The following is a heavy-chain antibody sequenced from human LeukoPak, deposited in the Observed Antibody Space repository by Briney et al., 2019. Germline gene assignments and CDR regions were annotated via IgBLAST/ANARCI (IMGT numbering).Heavy chain of an antibody. CDR1: GGSFSGYY. V-gene: IGHV4-34*01. CDR3: ASTTHYGDTGGY. Sequence: PSETLSLTCAVYGGSFSGYYWSWIRQPPGKGLEWIGEINHSGSTNYNPSLKSRVTISVDTSKNQFSLKLSSVTAADTAVYYCASTTHYGDTGGYWGQGTLVTVSS. D-gene: IGHD4-17*01. CDR2: INHSGST. J-gene: IGHJ4*02.